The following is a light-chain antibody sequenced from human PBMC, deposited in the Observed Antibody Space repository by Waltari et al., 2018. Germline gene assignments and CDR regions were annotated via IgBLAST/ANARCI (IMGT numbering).Light chain of an antibody. Sequence: EVVLTQSPDTLSSSPGERASLTCRASQSLTKRDLAWYQQKPGQASRLLIYGASSRAPGIPNRFSGSGCGTDFTLTISMLEPEDFAVYSCQQYGSSILYTFGQGTKLEIK. CDR1: QSLTKRD. V-gene: IGKV3-20*01. CDR2: GAS. J-gene: IGKJ2*01. CDR3: QQYGSSILYT.